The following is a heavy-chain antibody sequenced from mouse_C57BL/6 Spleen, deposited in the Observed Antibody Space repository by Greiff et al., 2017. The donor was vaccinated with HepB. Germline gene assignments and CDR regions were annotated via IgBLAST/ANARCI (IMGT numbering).Heavy chain of an antibody. CDR3: ASSSFAY. CDR1: GYSFTGYY. J-gene: IGHJ3*01. V-gene: IGHV1-42*01. Sequence: EVMLVESGPELVKPGASVKISCKASGYSFTGYYMNWVKQSPEKSLEWIGEINPSTGGTTYNQKFKAKATLTVDKSSSTAYMQLKSLTSEDSAVYYCASSSFAYWGQGTLVTVSA. CDR2: INPSTGGT.